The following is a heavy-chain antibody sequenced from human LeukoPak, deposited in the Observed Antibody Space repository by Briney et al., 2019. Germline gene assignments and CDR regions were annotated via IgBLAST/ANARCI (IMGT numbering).Heavy chain of an antibody. J-gene: IGHJ6*02. CDR2: ISAYNGNT. CDR3: ASPSLLWFGDDYYYYGMDV. D-gene: IGHD3-10*01. V-gene: IGHV1-18*01. CDR1: GYTFTSYG. Sequence: ASVKVSCKASGYTFTSYGISWVRQAPAQGLEWMGWISAYNGNTNYAQKLQGRVTMTTDTSTSTAYMELRSLRSDDTAVYYCASPSLLWFGDDYYYYGMDVWGQGTTVTVSS.